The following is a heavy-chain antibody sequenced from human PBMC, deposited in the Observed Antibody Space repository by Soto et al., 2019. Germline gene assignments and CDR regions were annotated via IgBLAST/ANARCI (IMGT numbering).Heavy chain of an antibody. CDR3: ARGPTHPGIRYFDWSFDY. Sequence: LRLSCAASGFTFSSYAMHWVRQAPGKGLEWVAVISYDGSNKYYADSVKGRFTISRDNSKNTLYLQMNSLRAEDTAVYYCARGPTHPGIRYFDWSFDYWGQGTLVTVSS. V-gene: IGHV3-30-3*01. J-gene: IGHJ4*02. CDR1: GFTFSSYA. D-gene: IGHD3-9*01. CDR2: ISYDGSNK.